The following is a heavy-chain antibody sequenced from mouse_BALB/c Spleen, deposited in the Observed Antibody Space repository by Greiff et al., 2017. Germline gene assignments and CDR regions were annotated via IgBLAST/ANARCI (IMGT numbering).Heavy chain of an antibody. CDR3: ARKVTTDFDY. Sequence: QVHVKQSGAELARPGASVKMSCKASGYTFTSYTMHWVKQRPGQGLEWIGYINPSSGYTNYNQKFKDKATLTADKSSSTAYMQLSSLTSEDSAVYYCARKVTTDFDYWGQGTTLTVSS. J-gene: IGHJ2*01. CDR2: INPSSGYT. D-gene: IGHD1-1*01. V-gene: IGHV1-4*01. CDR1: GYTFTSYT.